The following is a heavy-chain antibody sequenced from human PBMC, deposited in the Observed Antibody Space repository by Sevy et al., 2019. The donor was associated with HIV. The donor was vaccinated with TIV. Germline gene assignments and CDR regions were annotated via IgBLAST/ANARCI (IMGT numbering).Heavy chain of an antibody. J-gene: IGHJ5*02. CDR1: GYTLTKLS. V-gene: IGHV1-24*01. CDR2: SDPQHGET. D-gene: IGHD2-15*01. Sequence: ASVKVSCKVSGYTLTKLSIHWVRQAPGKGLEWMGNSDPQHGETIYAQNFQGRVTMTEDTSTDTAFMELSSLTSEDKALYYCAIVGLRYFSGSSVYQGDWFDPWGQGTLVTVSS. CDR3: AIVGLRYFSGSSVYQGDWFDP.